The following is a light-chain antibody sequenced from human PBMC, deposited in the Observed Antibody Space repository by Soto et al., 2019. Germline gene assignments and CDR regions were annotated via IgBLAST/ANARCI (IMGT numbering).Light chain of an antibody. CDR3: QQRSNWPPIT. CDR1: QSVSSN. J-gene: IGKJ5*01. CDR2: GAS. V-gene: IGKV3-15*01. Sequence: EIVMTQSPASLAVSPGERATLSCRASQSVSSNLAWYQQKPGQAPRLLIYGASTRATGIPARFSGSGSGTEFTLTISSLQYEDFAVYYCQQRSNWPPITFGQGTRLEIK.